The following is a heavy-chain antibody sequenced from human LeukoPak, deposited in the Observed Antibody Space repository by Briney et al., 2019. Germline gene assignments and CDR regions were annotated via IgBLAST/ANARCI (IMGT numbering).Heavy chain of an antibody. CDR2: IIPVFGTP. Sequence: SVKVSCKASGGTLSTYAVSWVRQAPGQGLEWMGTIIPVFGTPTYAQKFQGRVTISTDESTSTAYMELSSLRSEDTAVYYCARWKGGFSSGYNHWGQGILVTVSS. V-gene: IGHV1-69*05. J-gene: IGHJ5*02. CDR1: GGTLSTYA. D-gene: IGHD5-18*01. CDR3: ARWKGGFSSGYNH.